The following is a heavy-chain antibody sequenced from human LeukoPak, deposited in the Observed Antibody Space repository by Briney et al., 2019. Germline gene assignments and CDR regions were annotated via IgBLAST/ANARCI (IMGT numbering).Heavy chain of an antibody. CDR2: ISYDGSNK. V-gene: IGHV3-30*04. J-gene: IGHJ6*03. CDR3: ARDHGYSQPYYYYYMDV. Sequence: GGSLRLSCAASGFTFSSYAMHWVRQAPGKGLEWVAVISYDGSNKYYADSVKGRFTISRDNSKNTLYLQMDSLRAEDTAVYYCARDHGYSQPYYYYYMDVWGKGTTVTVSS. CDR1: GFTFSSYA. D-gene: IGHD5-18*01.